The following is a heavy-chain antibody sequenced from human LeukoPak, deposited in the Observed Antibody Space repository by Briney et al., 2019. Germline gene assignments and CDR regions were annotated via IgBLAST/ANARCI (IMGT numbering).Heavy chain of an antibody. D-gene: IGHD1-1*01. CDR1: GYSFTSYW. CDR2: IHPGDSDT. Sequence: GESLKISCKGSGYSFTSYWIGWVRQMPGKGLEWMGIIHPGDSDTRYSPSFQGQVTISADKSISTAYLQWNSLKASDTAMYYCARSWRRSNYGMDVWGQGTTVTVSS. CDR3: ARSWRRSNYGMDV. J-gene: IGHJ6*02. V-gene: IGHV5-51*01.